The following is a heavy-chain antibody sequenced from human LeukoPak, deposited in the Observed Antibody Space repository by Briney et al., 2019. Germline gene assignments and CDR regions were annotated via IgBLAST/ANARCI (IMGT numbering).Heavy chain of an antibody. J-gene: IGHJ6*03. D-gene: IGHD4-17*01. V-gene: IGHV1-8*03. CDR3: ARGDYEYYYYYYMDV. CDR1: GYTFTSYD. CDR2: MNPNSGNT. Sequence: GASVKVSCKASGYTFTSYDINWVRQATGQGLEWMGCMNPNSGNTGYAQKFQGRVTITRNTSISTAYMELSSLRSEDTAVYYCARGDYEYYYYYYMDVWGKGTTVTVSS.